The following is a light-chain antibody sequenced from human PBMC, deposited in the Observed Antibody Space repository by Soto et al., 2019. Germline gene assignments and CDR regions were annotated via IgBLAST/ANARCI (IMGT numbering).Light chain of an antibody. Sequence: EIVLTQSPATLSLSPGEIATLSCRARQSVSTYLAWYQQKPGQAPRLLIYDASNRATGIPARFSGSGSGTDFTLTISSLEPDDFAVYYCQQRSTWPPRITFGQGTRLEIK. CDR3: QQRSTWPPRIT. V-gene: IGKV3-11*01. CDR1: QSVSTY. J-gene: IGKJ5*01. CDR2: DAS.